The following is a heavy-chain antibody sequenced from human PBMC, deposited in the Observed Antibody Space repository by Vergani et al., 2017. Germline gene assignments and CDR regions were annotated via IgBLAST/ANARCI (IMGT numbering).Heavy chain of an antibody. CDR1: GGSMSGYY. Sequence: QVRLQESGPGLVKPSETLSLTCSVSGGSMSGYYWSWIRQPPGKELEWIGYMYHSGSTNYNPSLETRVTISGDTSKNPFSLKLNSVTAADTAVYYCARLQGYGDYPWYFDYWGQGTLVTVSS. CDR2: MYHSGST. J-gene: IGHJ4*02. D-gene: IGHD4-17*01. V-gene: IGHV4-59*01. CDR3: ARLQGYGDYPWYFDY.